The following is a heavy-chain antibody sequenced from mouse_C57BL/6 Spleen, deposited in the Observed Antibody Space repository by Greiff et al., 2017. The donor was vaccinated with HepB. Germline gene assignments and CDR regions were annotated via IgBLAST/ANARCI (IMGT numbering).Heavy chain of an antibody. CDR3: ATYGILYYFDY. CDR1: GFTFTDYY. D-gene: IGHD1-1*01. CDR2: IRNKANGYTT. Sequence: EVKLMESGGGLVQPGGSLSLSCAASGFTFTDYYMSWVRQPPGKALEWLGFIRNKANGYTTEYSASVKGRFTISRDNSQSNLYLQMNALRAEDSATYYCATYGILYYFDYWGQGTTLTVSS. J-gene: IGHJ2*01. V-gene: IGHV7-3*01.